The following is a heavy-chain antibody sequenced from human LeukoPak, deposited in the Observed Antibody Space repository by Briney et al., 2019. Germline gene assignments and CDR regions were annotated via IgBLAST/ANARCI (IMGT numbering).Heavy chain of an antibody. D-gene: IGHD6-13*01. V-gene: IGHV5-51*01. CDR2: IYPGDSNT. CDR1: GFSFTNYW. CDR3: ARNYGIAAAGVDY. Sequence: GESLKISCRASGFSFTNYWIGWVRQMPGKGLEWMGIIYPGDSNTRYSPSFQGQVTISADKSISTAYLQWSSLKASDTAMYYCARNYGIAAAGVDYWGQGTLVTVSS. J-gene: IGHJ4*02.